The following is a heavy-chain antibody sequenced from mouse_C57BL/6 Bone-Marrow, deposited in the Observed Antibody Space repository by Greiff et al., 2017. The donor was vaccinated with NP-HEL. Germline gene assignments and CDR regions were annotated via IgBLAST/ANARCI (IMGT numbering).Heavy chain of an antibody. J-gene: IGHJ3*01. CDR1: GYTFTSYT. V-gene: IGHV1-4*01. CDR3: ARDSSGSPFAY. D-gene: IGHD3-2*02. CDR2: INPSSGYT. Sequence: VQVVESGAELARPGASVKMSCKASGYTFTSYTMHWVKQRPGQGLEWIGYINPSSGYTKYNQKFKDKATLTADKSSSTAYMQLSSLTSEDSAVYYCARDSSGSPFAYWGQGTLVTVSA.